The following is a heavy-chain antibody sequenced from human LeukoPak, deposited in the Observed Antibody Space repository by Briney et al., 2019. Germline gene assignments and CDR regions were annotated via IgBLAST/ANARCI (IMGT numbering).Heavy chain of an antibody. V-gene: IGHV3-33*08. CDR1: GFTFSSYG. J-gene: IGHJ3*02. CDR2: IWYDGSND. Sequence: GRSLRLSCAASGFTFSSYGMHCVRQAPGKGLEWVAVIWYDGSNDYYANSVKGRFTISRDNSKNTLYLQMNSLRAEDTAIYYCAREADRSGGNCYRGAFDIWGQGTMITVSS. D-gene: IGHD2-15*01. CDR3: AREADRSGGNCYRGAFDI.